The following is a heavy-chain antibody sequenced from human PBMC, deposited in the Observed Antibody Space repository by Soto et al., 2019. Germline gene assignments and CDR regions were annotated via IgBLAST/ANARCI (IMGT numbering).Heavy chain of an antibody. D-gene: IGHD4-17*01. CDR2: ISSSGSTI. Sequence: QVQLVESGGGLVKPGGSLRLSCAASGFTFSDYYMSWIRQAPGKGLEWVSYISSSGSTIYYADSVKGRCTISRDNAKNSLYLQMNSLRAEDTAVYYCASTPGKHDYGDQRGVLFDYWGQGTLVTVSS. J-gene: IGHJ4*02. V-gene: IGHV3-11*01. CDR3: ASTPGKHDYGDQRGVLFDY. CDR1: GFTFSDYY.